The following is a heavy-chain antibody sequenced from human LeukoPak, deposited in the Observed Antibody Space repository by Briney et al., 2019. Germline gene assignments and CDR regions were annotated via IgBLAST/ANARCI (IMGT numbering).Heavy chain of an antibody. CDR1: GYSFTSYW. CDR2: IYPGDSDT. D-gene: IGHD2-15*01. Sequence: GESLKISCKGSGYSFTSYWIGWVRQMPGKGLEWMGIIYPGDSDTRYSPSFQGQVTISADKSISTAYLQWSSLKASDTAMYYCASRGYCSGGSCYLYAFDIWGQGTMVTVSS. V-gene: IGHV5-51*01. CDR3: ASRGYCSGGSCYLYAFDI. J-gene: IGHJ3*02.